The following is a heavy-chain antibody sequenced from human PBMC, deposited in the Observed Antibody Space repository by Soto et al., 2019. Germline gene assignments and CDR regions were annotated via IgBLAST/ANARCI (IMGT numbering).Heavy chain of an antibody. Sequence: ASVKVSCKASGYTFTSYYMHWVRQAPGQGLEWMGIINPSGGSTSYAQKFQGRVTLTRDTSTSTVYMELSSLRSEDTAVYYCARGEDIVVVVAAEFDYCGQGTLVTVSS. CDR2: INPSGGST. V-gene: IGHV1-46*01. J-gene: IGHJ4*02. CDR1: GYTFTSYY. CDR3: ARGEDIVVVVAAEFDY. D-gene: IGHD2-15*01.